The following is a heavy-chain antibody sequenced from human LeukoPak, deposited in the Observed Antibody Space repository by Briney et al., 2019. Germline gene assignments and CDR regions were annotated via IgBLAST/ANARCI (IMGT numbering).Heavy chain of an antibody. CDR2: IYTSGST. D-gene: IGHD4-17*01. CDR1: GGSISSYY. Sequence: SETLSLTCTVSGGSISSYYWSWIRQPAGKGLEWIGRIYTSGSTNYNPSLKSRVTMSVDTSKNQFSLKLSSVTAADTAVYYCARDFRSYGDYKDYYYGMDVWGQGTTVTVSS. CDR3: ARDFRSYGDYKDYYYGMDV. V-gene: IGHV4-4*07. J-gene: IGHJ6*02.